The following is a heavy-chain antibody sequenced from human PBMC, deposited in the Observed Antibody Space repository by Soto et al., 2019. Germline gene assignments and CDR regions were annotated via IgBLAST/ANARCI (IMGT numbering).Heavy chain of an antibody. D-gene: IGHD2-21*02. CDR1: GYSFTSYW. J-gene: IGHJ4*02. CDR3: ASRLYCGGDCYSGFDY. V-gene: IGHV5-51*01. CDR2: IYPGDSDT. Sequence: EVQLVQSGAEVKKPGESLKISCKGSGYSFTSYWIGWVRQMPGKGLEWMGIIYPGDSDTRYSPSFQGQVTFSADKSISTAYLQWSSLKASDTAMYYCASRLYCGGDCYSGFDYWGQGTLVTVSS.